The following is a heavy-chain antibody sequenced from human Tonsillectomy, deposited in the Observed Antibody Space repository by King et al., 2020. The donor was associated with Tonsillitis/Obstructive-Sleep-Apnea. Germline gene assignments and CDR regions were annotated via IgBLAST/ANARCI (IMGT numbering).Heavy chain of an antibody. J-gene: IGHJ2*01. D-gene: IGHD4-23*01. CDR1: GASVSSSSYY. CDR2: VYYSGTT. V-gene: IGHV4-39*01. CDR3: ARQVDGGNYYYYFDF. Sequence: QLQESGPGLVKPSETLSLTCTVSGASVSSSSYYWGWIRQPPGKGLEWIGSVYYSGTTYYNPSLKSRVTISGDTSKNQFSLKMTSVTAADTAVYYCARQVDGGNYYYYFDFWGRGTLVTVSS.